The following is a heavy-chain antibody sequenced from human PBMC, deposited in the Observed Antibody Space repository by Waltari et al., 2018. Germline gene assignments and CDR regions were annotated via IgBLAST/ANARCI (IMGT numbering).Heavy chain of an antibody. J-gene: IGHJ6*03. Sequence: QVQLQQWGAGLSKPSETLSLTCAVYGGTFSNNYWSWIRQPPGKGLEWIGEINPSGSTNHNPSLKSRVTISGDPSKNQFSLELSSVSAADTAVYYCARRGHSSYYYYYMDVLGKGTTVTVSS. CDR3: ARRGHSSYYYYYMDV. V-gene: IGHV4-34*01. CDR1: GGTFSNNY. D-gene: IGHD5-18*01. CDR2: INPSGST.